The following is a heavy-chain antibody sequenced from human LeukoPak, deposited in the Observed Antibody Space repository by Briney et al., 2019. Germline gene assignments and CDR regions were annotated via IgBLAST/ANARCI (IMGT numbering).Heavy chain of an antibody. V-gene: IGHV1-46*01. J-gene: IGHJ4*02. CDR1: GYTFTSYY. Sequence: ASVKVSCKASGYTFTSYYMHWVRQAPGQGLEWMGIINPSGGSTSYAQKSQGRVTMTRDTSTSTVYMELSSLRSEDTAVYYCAREGLVATEVDYWGQGTLVTVSS. D-gene: IGHD5-12*01. CDR3: AREGLVATEVDY. CDR2: INPSGGST.